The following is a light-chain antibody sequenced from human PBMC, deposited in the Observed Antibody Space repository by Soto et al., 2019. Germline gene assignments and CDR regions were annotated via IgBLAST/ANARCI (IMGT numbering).Light chain of an antibody. CDR1: QSISSY. CDR3: QQSYSTPWT. CDR2: AAS. V-gene: IGKV1-39*01. J-gene: IGKJ1*01. Sequence: DVQMTQSPSSLSASVGDRVTITCRASQSISSYLNWYQQKPGKAPKLLIYAASSLQSGVPSRFSGSGSGTDFTLTISSLHPEEFATYYCQQSYSTPWTFGQGTKVDLK.